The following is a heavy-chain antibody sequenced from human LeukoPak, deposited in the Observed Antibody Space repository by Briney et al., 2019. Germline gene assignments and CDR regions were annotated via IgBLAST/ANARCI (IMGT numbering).Heavy chain of an antibody. V-gene: IGHV3-64D*06. D-gene: IGHD6-13*01. J-gene: IGHJ3*02. Sequence: GGSLRLSCSASGFTFSSFAMHWVRQAPGKGLEYVSAINSNGDITDYADSVKGRFTISRDNSKNTLFLQMSSLRAEDTAVYYCAKDRRAAAPRAFDIWGQGTMVTVSS. CDR1: GFTFSSFA. CDR2: INSNGDIT. CDR3: AKDRRAAAPRAFDI.